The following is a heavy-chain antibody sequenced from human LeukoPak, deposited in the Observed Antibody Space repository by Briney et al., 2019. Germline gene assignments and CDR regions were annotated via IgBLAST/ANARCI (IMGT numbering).Heavy chain of an antibody. D-gene: IGHD3-22*01. V-gene: IGHV4-4*08. CDR2: IYSNGIT. Sequence: SETLSLTCTVSGVSISSSYWSWIRQPPGKRLEWIGYIYSNGITSYNPSLRSRGTMSIATSRSQFSLRLTSVTAADTAIYYCARRAYYDTSGYSPASGYFDLWGRGTLVTVSS. J-gene: IGHJ2*01. CDR1: GVSISSSY. CDR3: ARRAYYDTSGYSPASGYFDL.